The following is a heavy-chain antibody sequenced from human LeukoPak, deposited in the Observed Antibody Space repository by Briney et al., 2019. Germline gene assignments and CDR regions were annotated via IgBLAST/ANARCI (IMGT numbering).Heavy chain of an antibody. J-gene: IGHJ3*02. D-gene: IGHD5-18*01. Sequence: SETLSLTCAVYGGSFSGYYWSWIRQPPGKGLEWIGEINHSGSTNYNPSLKSRVTISVDTSKNQFSLKLSSVTAADTAVYYCARGPLRGYTYGPNAFDIWGQGTMVTVSS. CDR3: ARGPLRGYTYGPNAFDI. CDR2: INHSGST. CDR1: GGSFSGYY. V-gene: IGHV4-34*01.